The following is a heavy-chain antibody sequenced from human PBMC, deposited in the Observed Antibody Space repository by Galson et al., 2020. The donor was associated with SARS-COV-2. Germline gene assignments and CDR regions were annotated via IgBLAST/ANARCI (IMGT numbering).Heavy chain of an antibody. CDR1: GFTFSTSS. V-gene: IGHV3-64D*09. CDR3: LKEVAVAGSWLAEG. J-gene: IGHJ4*02. D-gene: IGHD6-19*01. CDR2: ITNNGGTT. Sequence: GGSLRLSCSTSGFTFSTSSMHWVRQAPGKGLEYVSAITNNGGTTYYEDSVKGRFTISRDNSKNTLYLQMSSLRAEDTAVYYSLKEVAVAGSWLAEGWGQGALVSVSS.